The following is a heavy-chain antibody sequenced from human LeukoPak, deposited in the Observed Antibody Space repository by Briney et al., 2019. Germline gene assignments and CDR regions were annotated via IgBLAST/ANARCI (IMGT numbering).Heavy chain of an antibody. D-gene: IGHD1-26*01. CDR1: GFSFSGHW. J-gene: IGHJ4*02. V-gene: IGHV3-7*05. Sequence: GGSLRLSCAASGFSFSGHWMNWVRQPPGKGLEWVANIRADGSEKYYVDSVKGRFTISRDDAKRTVDLQMDNLRAEDTAIYYCAYRNNFEYWGQGALVTVSS. CDR2: IRADGSEK. CDR3: AYRNNFEY.